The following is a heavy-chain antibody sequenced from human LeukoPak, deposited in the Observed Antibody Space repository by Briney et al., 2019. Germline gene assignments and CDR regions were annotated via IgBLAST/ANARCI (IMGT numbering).Heavy chain of an antibody. Sequence: GGSLRLSCVVSGFTFSSYAMSWVRQAPGKGLEWVSTISGTGGSTYYAASVKGRFTISRDNSKNTLYLQMNSLRAEDTAVYYCARGGSYLSAFDIWGQGTMVTVSS. CDR3: ARGGSYLSAFDI. CDR2: ISGTGGST. CDR1: GFTFSSYA. D-gene: IGHD1-26*01. V-gene: IGHV3-23*01. J-gene: IGHJ3*02.